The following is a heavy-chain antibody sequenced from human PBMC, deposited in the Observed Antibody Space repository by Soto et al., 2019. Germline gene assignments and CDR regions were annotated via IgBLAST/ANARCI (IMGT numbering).Heavy chain of an antibody. CDR2: ISGSGGST. D-gene: IGHD5-18*01. J-gene: IGHJ5*02. CDR3: AKANVGQLKDNWFDP. CDR1: GFTFSSYA. V-gene: IGHV3-23*01. Sequence: SLRLSCAASGFTFSSYAMSWVRQAPGKGLEWVSAISGSGGSTYYADSVKGRFTISRDNSKNTLYMQMNSLRAEDTAVYYCAKANVGQLKDNWFDPWGQGDLVTVSS.